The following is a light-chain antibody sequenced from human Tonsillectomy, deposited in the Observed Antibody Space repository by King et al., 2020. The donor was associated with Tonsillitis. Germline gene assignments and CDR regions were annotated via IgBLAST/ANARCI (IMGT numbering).Light chain of an antibody. CDR3: QQYNGGAVR. J-gene: IGKJ1*01. V-gene: IGKV1-5*01. Sequence: SGVPSRFSGSGSGTEFTLTISSLQPDDFAIYYCQQYNGGAVRVGQGTKVEI.